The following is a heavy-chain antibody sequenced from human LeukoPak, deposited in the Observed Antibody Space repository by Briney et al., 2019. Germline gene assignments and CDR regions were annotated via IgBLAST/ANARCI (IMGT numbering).Heavy chain of an antibody. CDR3: ARESKSYDGSGYYHDS. J-gene: IGHJ5*01. Sequence: PSETLSLTCTVSGGSISSYFWSSIRQPAGKGLEWIGRIYTSGGTDYNPSLKSRVTMSVDTSKNQFSLRLWSVTAADTAVYYCARESKSYDGSGYYHDSWGQGTLVTVSS. CDR2: IYTSGGT. CDR1: GGSISSYF. D-gene: IGHD3-22*01. V-gene: IGHV4-4*07.